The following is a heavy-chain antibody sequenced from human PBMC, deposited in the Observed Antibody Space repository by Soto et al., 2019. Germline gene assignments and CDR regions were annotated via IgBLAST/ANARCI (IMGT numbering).Heavy chain of an antibody. CDR1: GGSFTYT. CDR3: ARLHSHGTYGMDV. D-gene: IGHD5-18*01. Sequence: QMHLVQSGAEVKKPGSSVKVSCNASGGSFTYTLSWVRQAPGQGLEWMGGIIPIFGTTNYAQKFQDGVTITADESTKTAYMELNTLTSEDTAVYYCARLHSHGTYGMDVWGQGTTVTVSS. V-gene: IGHV1-69*01. J-gene: IGHJ6*02. CDR2: IIPIFGTT.